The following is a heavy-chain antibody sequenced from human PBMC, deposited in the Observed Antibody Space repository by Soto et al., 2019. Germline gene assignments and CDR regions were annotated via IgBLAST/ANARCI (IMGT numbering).Heavy chain of an antibody. CDR2: ISAYNGNT. CDR3: ARDHIYDYVWGSYRYNWFDP. CDR1: GYTFTSYG. D-gene: IGHD3-16*02. V-gene: IGHV1-18*01. J-gene: IGHJ5*02. Sequence: QVQLVQSGAEVKKPGASVKVSCKASGYTFTSYGISWVRQAPGQGLEWMGWISAYNGNTNYAQKLQGRVTMTTDTSPHTAYMELRSLRSDDTAVYYCARDHIYDYVWGSYRYNWFDPWGQGTLVTVSS.